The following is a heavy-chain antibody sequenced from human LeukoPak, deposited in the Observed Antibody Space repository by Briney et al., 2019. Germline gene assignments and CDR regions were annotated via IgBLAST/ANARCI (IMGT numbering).Heavy chain of an antibody. CDR2: IKQDGSEK. V-gene: IGHV3-7*03. D-gene: IGHD2-2*03. J-gene: IGHJ4*02. CDR3: AKDGYVSWAYQLSHFDY. Sequence: GGSLRLSCAVSGFSLSSYWMSWLRQAQGKELEWVANIKQDGSEKYYVDSVKGRFTISRDNAKNSLYLQMNSLRAEDTAVYYCAKDGYVSWAYQLSHFDYWGQGTLVTVSS. CDR1: GFSLSSYW.